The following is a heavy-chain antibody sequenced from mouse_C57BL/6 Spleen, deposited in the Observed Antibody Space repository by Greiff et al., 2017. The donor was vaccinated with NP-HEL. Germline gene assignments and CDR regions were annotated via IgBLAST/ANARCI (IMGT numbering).Heavy chain of an antibody. CDR3: TRDSFTRDYFDY. CDR2: ISSGGDYI. Sequence: EVHLVESGEGLVKPGGSLKLSCAASGFTFSSYAMSWVRQTPEKRLEWVAYISSGGDYIYYADTVKGRFTISRDNARNTLYLQMSSLKSEDTAMYYCTRDSFTRDYFDYWGQGTTLTVSS. CDR1: GFTFSSYA. V-gene: IGHV5-9-1*02. J-gene: IGHJ2*01.